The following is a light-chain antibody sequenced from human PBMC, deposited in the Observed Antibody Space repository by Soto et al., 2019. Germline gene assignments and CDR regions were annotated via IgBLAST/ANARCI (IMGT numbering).Light chain of an antibody. CDR2: AAS. J-gene: IGKJ4*01. CDR3: QQYHSYPLT. CDR1: QDIRNY. V-gene: IGKV1-16*02. Sequence: DIQVTQSPSSLSASVGDSVTITCRASQDIRNYLAWFQQKTGKAPKCLSSAASSLQSGVPSKFSGSGYGTDFTLTISSLQPEDFATYYCQQYHSYPLTFGGGTKVEIK.